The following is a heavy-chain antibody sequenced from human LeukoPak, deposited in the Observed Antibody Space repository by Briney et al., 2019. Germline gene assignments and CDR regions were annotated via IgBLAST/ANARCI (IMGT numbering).Heavy chain of an antibody. Sequence: ASVKVSCKSSGYTFTGYNINWLRQAPGQGPEWMGWINPNSGGTNYAQKFQGRVTMTRATSISTAYMELSRLRSDDTAVYYCARDGHFVHWGQGTLVTVSS. CDR1: GYTFTGYN. V-gene: IGHV1-2*02. J-gene: IGHJ4*02. CDR2: INPNSGGT. CDR3: ARDGHFVH.